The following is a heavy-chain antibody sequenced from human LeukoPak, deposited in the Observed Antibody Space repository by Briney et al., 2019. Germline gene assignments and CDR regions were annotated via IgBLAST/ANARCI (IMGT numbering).Heavy chain of an antibody. CDR1: GFTFSSYE. J-gene: IGHJ4*02. Sequence: PGGSLRLSCAASGFTFSSYEMNWVRQAPGKGLEWVSYISTTGSSIYYADSVKGRFTISRDNVKNLLYLQMNSLRAEDTAVYYCASQKGNDYWGQGTLVTVSS. D-gene: IGHD4-23*01. CDR3: ASQKGNDY. CDR2: ISTTGSSI. V-gene: IGHV3-48*03.